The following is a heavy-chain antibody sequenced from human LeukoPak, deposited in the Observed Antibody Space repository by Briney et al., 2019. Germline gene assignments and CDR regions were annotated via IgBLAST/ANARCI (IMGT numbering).Heavy chain of an antibody. CDR3: ARDRVGDWEYFDY. V-gene: IGHV3-11*01. CDR2: ISSSXXTX. CDR1: GFTFSDYY. J-gene: IGHJ4*02. D-gene: IGHD1-26*01. Sequence: PGGSLRLSCAASGFTFSDYYMSWIRHAPGKGXXXXSYISSSXXTXYYADSVKGRFTISRDNAKNSLYLQMNSLRAEDTAVYYCARDRVGDWEYFDYWGQGTLVTVSS.